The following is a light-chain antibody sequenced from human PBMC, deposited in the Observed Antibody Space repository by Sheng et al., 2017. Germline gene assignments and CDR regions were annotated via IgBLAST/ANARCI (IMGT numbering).Light chain of an antibody. V-gene: IGKV3-11*01. CDR1: QWINNY. J-gene: IGKJ5*01. Sequence: ENVLTQSPATLSLSPGERATLSCRASQWINNYLAWYQQKPGQPPRLLFYDASNRATGIPPRFVGSGSGTDFTLTISRLEPEDFAVYYCQQYGSSSITFGQGTRLEIK. CDR3: QQYGSSSIT. CDR2: DAS.